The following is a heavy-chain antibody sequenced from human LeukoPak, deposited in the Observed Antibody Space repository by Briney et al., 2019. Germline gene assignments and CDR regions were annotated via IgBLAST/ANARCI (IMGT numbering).Heavy chain of an antibody. CDR2: INPNSGGT. Sequence: ASVKVSCKASGYTFTGYYMHWVRQAPGQGLEWMGWINPNSGGTNYAQKFQGRVTMTRDTSISTAYMELSRLRSDDTAVYYCARNSGSGTSFSDYWGQGTLVTVSS. CDR1: GYTFTGYY. J-gene: IGHJ4*02. CDR3: ARNSGSGTSFSDY. D-gene: IGHD3-10*01. V-gene: IGHV1-2*02.